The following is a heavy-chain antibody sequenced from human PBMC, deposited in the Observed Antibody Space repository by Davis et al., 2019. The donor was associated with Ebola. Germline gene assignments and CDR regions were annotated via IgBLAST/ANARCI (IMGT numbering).Heavy chain of an antibody. CDR2: IIPIFGTA. D-gene: IGHD6-13*01. CDR3: AKDSYSSSWMGDY. V-gene: IGHV1-69*13. CDR1: GGTFSSYA. J-gene: IGHJ4*02. Sequence: SVKVSCKASGGTFSSYAISWVRQAPGQGLEWMGGIIPIFGTANYAQKFQGRVTITADESTSTAYMELSSLRSEDTAVYYCAKDSYSSSWMGDYWGQGTLVTVSS.